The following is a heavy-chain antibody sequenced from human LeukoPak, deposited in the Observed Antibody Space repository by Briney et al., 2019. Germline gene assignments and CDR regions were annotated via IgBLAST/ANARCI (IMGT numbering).Heavy chain of an antibody. Sequence: ASVKVSCKASGYTFTSYGISWVRQAPGQGLEWMGLVDPEDGETIYAEKFQGRVTITADTSTDTAYMELSSLRSEDTAVYYCATVASREVGATFDYWGQGTLVTVSS. CDR2: VDPEDGET. D-gene: IGHD1-26*01. CDR3: ATVASREVGATFDY. V-gene: IGHV1-69-2*01. CDR1: GYTFTSYG. J-gene: IGHJ4*02.